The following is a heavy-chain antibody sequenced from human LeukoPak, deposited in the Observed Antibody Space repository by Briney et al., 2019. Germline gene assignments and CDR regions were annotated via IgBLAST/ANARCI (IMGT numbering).Heavy chain of an antibody. D-gene: IGHD3-22*01. CDR3: ARESSSGDFF. J-gene: IGHJ4*02. V-gene: IGHV3-74*01. CDR2: INEDASRI. CDR1: GFTFTDYT. Sequence: GGSLRLSCAASGFTFTDYTINWVRQGPGKGLVWVSRINEDASRIDYADSVKGRFIISRDNAKNTLYLQMNSLRVEDTGVYYCARESSSGDFFWGQGTLVTVSS.